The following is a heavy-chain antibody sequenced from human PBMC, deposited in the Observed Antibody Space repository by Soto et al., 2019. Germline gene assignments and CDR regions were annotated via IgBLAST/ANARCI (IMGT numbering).Heavy chain of an antibody. CDR2: IQSGGPT. D-gene: IGHD2-15*01. V-gene: IGHV3-66*01. Sequence: EVQLVESGGGLVQPGGSLRLSCAASGFTVSSKYMSWVRQAPGKGLEWVSLIQSGGPTYYADSVKGRFTISRDTSENTVQLQVDSLRAEDTAVYYCARDDVLCDGGRCYGVLLDVWGKRNTVTVSA. CDR1: GFTVSSKY. J-gene: IGHJ6*04. CDR3: ARDDVLCDGGRCYGVLLDV.